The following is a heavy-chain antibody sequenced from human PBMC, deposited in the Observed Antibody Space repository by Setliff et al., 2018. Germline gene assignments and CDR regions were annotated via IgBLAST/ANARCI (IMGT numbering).Heavy chain of an antibody. Sequence: SETLSLTCAAYGGTFSDYHWTWIRQSPEKGLEWIGEISHRGSTNYNPSLKSRVTISIDTSKDQFSLKLISMTAADTAVYYCARGRNIAARLLDSWGQGTLVTVSS. D-gene: IGHD6-6*01. V-gene: IGHV4-34*01. CDR2: ISHRGST. CDR1: GGTFSDYH. CDR3: ARGRNIAARLLDS. J-gene: IGHJ4*02.